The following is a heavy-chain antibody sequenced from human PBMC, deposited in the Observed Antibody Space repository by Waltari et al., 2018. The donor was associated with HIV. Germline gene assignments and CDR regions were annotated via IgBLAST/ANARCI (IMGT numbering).Heavy chain of an antibody. CDR3: ARGGYYYDISGYYHY. D-gene: IGHD3-22*01. J-gene: IGHJ4*02. CDR1: GFTFSNFA. Sequence: QVQLVESGGGVVQPGRSLRLSCAASGFTFSNFAMHWVRQAPGKGLEWVAGIWYDGDNKDYADSVKGRFTISRDNSKNTLYLQMNSLRVEDTAVYYCARGGYYYDISGYYHYWGQGTLVTVSS. CDR2: IWYDGDNK. V-gene: IGHV3-33*01.